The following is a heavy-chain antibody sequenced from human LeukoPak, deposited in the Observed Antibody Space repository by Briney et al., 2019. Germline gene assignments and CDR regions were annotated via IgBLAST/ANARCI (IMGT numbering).Heavy chain of an antibody. V-gene: IGHV3-48*03. Sequence: GGSLRLSCAASGFTFSSYEMNWVRQAPGKGLEWVSYISSSGSTIYYADSVKGRFTISRDNAKNSLYLQMNSLRAEDKAVYYCARGKQYWSGYYTGELTPTYYFDYWGQGTLVTVSS. CDR3: ARGKQYWSGYYTGELTPTYYFDY. CDR2: ISSSGSTI. D-gene: IGHD3-3*02. J-gene: IGHJ4*02. CDR1: GFTFSSYE.